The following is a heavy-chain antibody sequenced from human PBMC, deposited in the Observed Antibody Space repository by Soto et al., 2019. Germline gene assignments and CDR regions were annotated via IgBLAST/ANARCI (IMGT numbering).Heavy chain of an antibody. CDR2: INPNSGGT. Sequence: GASVKVSCKASGYTFTGYYMHWVRQAPGQGLEWMGWINPNSGGTNYAQKFQGRVTMTRDTSISTAYMELSRLRSDDTAVYYCARDTSLDEVFEAAAAPRSDDYWGQGTLVTVSS. D-gene: IGHD6-13*01. CDR3: ARDTSLDEVFEAAAAPRSDDY. V-gene: IGHV1-2*02. J-gene: IGHJ4*02. CDR1: GYTFTGYY.